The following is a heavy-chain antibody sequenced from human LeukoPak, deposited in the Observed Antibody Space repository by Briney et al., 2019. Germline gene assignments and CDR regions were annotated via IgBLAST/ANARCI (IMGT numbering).Heavy chain of an antibody. CDR1: GFTFSNYW. J-gene: IGHJ4*02. D-gene: IGHD2-15*01. CDR2: IKQDGSEK. V-gene: IGHV3-7*01. Sequence: GGSLRLSCAASGFTFSNYWMTWVRQAPGKGLEWVANIKQDGSEKYYVDSVKGRFTISRDNSKNTLNLQMNSLRAEDTAVYYCAKDRGDCSGGSCYTLFDYWGPGTLVTVSS. CDR3: AKDRGDCSGGSCYTLFDY.